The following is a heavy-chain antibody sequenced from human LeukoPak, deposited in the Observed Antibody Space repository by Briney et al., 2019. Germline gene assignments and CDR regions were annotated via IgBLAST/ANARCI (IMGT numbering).Heavy chain of an antibody. CDR1: GGSISSGSYY. J-gene: IGHJ5*02. D-gene: IGHD6-13*01. V-gene: IGHV4-61*02. Sequence: SETLSLTCTVSGGSISSGSYYWSWIRQPAGKGLEWIGRIYTSGSTNYNPSLKSRVTISVDTTKNQFSLKLSSVTAADTVVYYCARVGSSWSHNWFDPWGQGTLVTVSS. CDR3: ARVGSSWSHNWFDP. CDR2: IYTSGST.